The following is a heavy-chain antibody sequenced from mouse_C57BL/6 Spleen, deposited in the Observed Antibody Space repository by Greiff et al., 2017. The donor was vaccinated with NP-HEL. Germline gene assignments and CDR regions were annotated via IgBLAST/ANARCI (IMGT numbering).Heavy chain of an antibody. D-gene: IGHD1-1*01. CDR1: GYSITSGYY. J-gene: IGHJ1*03. V-gene: IGHV3-6*01. CDR3: ARGDYSYWYFDV. CDR2: ISYDGSN. Sequence: ESGPGLVKPSQSLSLTCSVTGYSITSGYYWNWIRQFPGNKLEWMGYISYDGSNNYNPSLKNRISITRDTSKNQFFLKLNSVTTEDTATYYCARGDYSYWYFDVWGTGTTVTVSS.